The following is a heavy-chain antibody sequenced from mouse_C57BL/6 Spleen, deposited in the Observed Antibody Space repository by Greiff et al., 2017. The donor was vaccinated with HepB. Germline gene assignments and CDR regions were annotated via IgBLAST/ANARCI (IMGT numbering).Heavy chain of an antibody. J-gene: IGHJ4*01. CDR3: SRSPHSNYAAMDY. V-gene: IGHV1-18*01. CDR2: SNPNNGGT. D-gene: IGHD2-5*01. Sequence: VQLQQSGPELVKPGASVKIPCKASGYTFTDYNMDWVKQSHGKSLEWIGDSNPNNGGTIYNQKFKGKATLTVYKSSSTAYMELRSLTSADTEVYYCSRSPHSNYAAMDYWGQGTSVTVSS. CDR1: GYTFTDYN.